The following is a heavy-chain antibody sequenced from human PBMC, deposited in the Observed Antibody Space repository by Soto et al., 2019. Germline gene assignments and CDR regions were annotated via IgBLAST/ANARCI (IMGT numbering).Heavy chain of an antibody. D-gene: IGHD4-17*01. J-gene: IGHJ2*01. Sequence: EGQLLESGGGMVQAGGSLRLSCAASGFTFSSYAMNWVRQAPGKGLEWVSVISGSGGSTYYADAVKGRFTISRDNSKNTLYLQMNSLRAEDTAVYYCAKRTVGWYFDLWGRGTLVTVSS. V-gene: IGHV3-23*01. CDR1: GFTFSSYA. CDR3: AKRTVGWYFDL. CDR2: ISGSGGST.